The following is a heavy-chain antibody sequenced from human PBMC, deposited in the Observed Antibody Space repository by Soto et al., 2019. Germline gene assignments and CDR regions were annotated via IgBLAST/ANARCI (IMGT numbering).Heavy chain of an antibody. CDR3: VRSKGGYSYGTPFDY. V-gene: IGHV3-9*01. D-gene: IGHD5-18*01. Sequence: PGGSLRLSCAASGFTFDDYAMHWVRQVLEKGLEWVSSISWNSGNIGYADSVKGRFTTTRDNAKNSLNLQMNSLRPEDTALYYCVRSKGGYSYGTPFDYWGQGTLVTVSS. J-gene: IGHJ4*02. CDR2: ISWNSGNI. CDR1: GFTFDDYA.